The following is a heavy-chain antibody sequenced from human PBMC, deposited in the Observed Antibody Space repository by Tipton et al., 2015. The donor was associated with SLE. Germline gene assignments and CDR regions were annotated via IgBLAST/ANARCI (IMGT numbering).Heavy chain of an antibody. CDR1: GGSFNNFY. CDR2: INDSGST. J-gene: IGHJ6*02. Sequence: TLSLTCTVYGGSFNNFYWSWIRQPPEKGLEWIGEINDSGSTKYNPSLKSRVTISIDRSKNQFSLKLSSVTAADTAVYYCARVTRGGDGFYFYAMDVWGQGTTVTVSS. D-gene: IGHD2-21*02. CDR3: ARVTRGGDGFYFYAMDV. V-gene: IGHV4-34*01.